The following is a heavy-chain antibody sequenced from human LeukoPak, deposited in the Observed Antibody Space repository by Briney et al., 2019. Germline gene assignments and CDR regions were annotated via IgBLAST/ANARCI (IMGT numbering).Heavy chain of an antibody. CDR3: ARGEITGTPVYY. D-gene: IGHD1-7*01. Sequence: GESLQISCKGSGYKFSNYWIGWVRQMPGKGLECMGIIYPGDSDTRYSPSFQGQVTISVDKTINTAYLQWSSLKAADPAIYYCARGEITGTPVYYWGQGTLVTVSS. CDR1: GYKFSNYW. J-gene: IGHJ4*02. CDR2: IYPGDSDT. V-gene: IGHV5-51*01.